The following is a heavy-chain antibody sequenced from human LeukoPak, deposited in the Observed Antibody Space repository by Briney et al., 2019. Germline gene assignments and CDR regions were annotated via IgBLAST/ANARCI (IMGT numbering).Heavy chain of an antibody. CDR2: VWYDGSNK. D-gene: IGHD2-15*01. CDR1: GFAFSSYG. Sequence: GGSLRLSCAASGFAFSSYGMHWVRQAPGKGLEWVAIVWYDGSNKYYADSVKGRFTISRDNSKNTLYLQMNSLRAEDTAVYYWAKDSGSTNYFDDWGQGTLVTVYS. J-gene: IGHJ4*02. V-gene: IGHV3-30*02. CDR3: AKDSGSTNYFDD.